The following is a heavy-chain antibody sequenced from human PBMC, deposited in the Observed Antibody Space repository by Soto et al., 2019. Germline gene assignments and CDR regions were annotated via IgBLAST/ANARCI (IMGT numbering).Heavy chain of an antibody. CDR3: AKATTNGGWFNPFDS. J-gene: IGHJ4*02. CDR2: INSGGTVA. V-gene: IGHV3-23*01. Sequence: EVQLLESGGGLVQPGGSLRLSCAASGFTYESYAMSWVRQAPGKGLEWVSGINSGGTVAHYADSVKGRFAISRDNSKNTLSLEMNSLTADDTAVYYCAKATTNGGWFNPFDSWGQGALVTVSS. D-gene: IGHD6-19*01. CDR1: GFTYESYA.